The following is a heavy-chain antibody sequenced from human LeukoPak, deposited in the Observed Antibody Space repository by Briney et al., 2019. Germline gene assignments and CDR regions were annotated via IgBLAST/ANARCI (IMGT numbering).Heavy chain of an antibody. CDR1: GVSISSYY. D-gene: IGHD2-2*01. J-gene: IGHJ4*02. CDR3: ARHFPEVPAALDY. CDR2: IYYSGST. Sequence: PSETLSLTCTVSGVSISSYYWSWIRQPPGKGLEWIGYIYYSGSTNYNPSLKSRVTISVDTSKNQFSLKLSSVTAADTAVYYCARHFPEVPAALDYWGQGTLVTVSS. V-gene: IGHV4-59*08.